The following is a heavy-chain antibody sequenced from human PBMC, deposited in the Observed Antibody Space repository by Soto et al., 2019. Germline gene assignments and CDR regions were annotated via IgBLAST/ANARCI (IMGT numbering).Heavy chain of an antibody. J-gene: IGHJ6*02. V-gene: IGHV1-18*01. CDR2: ISAYNGNT. CDR3: ARDHQYYYYYGMDV. Sequence: QVQLVQSGAEVKKPGASVKVSCKASGYTFTSYGISWVRQAPGQGLEWMGWISAYNGNTNYAQKLQGRVTRTTDTPTSTADLELRSLRSDDTAVYYCARDHQYYYYYGMDVWGQGTTVTFSS. CDR1: GYTFTSYG.